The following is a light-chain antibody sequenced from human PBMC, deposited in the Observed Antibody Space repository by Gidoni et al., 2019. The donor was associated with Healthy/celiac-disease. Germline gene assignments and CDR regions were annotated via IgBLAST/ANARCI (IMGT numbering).Light chain of an antibody. J-gene: IGKJ1*01. V-gene: IGKV1-5*03. CDR1: QSISSW. Sequence: DIQMTKSPSTLSASVGARVTITCRASQSISSWLAWYQQKPGKAPKLLIYKASSLESGVPSRFSGSGSGTEFTLTISSLQPDDFATDYCQQYNSYLWTFGQGTKVEIK. CDR2: KAS. CDR3: QQYNSYLWT.